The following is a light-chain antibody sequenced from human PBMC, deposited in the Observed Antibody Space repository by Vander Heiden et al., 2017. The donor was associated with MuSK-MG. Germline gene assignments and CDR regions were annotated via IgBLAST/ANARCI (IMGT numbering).Light chain of an antibody. Sequence: QSMLTQPPSASGTPGQRVTISCSGTSSNIGSNYIYWYQQLPGTAPKLLIYRNSQRPSGVPDRFSGSKSGTSASLAISGLWSEDEADYYCAAWDDSLSGPVFGGGTKLTVL. CDR2: RNS. CDR1: SSNIGSNY. J-gene: IGLJ3*02. V-gene: IGLV1-47*03. CDR3: AAWDDSLSGPV.